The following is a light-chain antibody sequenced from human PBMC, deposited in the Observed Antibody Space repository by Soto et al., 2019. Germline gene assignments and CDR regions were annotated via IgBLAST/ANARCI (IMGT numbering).Light chain of an antibody. CDR2: WAS. CDR3: QQYYSTPLT. CDR1: QSVLSSSNNKNY. Sequence: DFVMTHSPDSLAVSLGERATINCKSSQSVLSSSNNKNYLAWYQREPGQPPKLLIYWASTRESGVPDRFSGSGSGTDFTLTISSLQAEDVAVYYCQQYYSTPLTFGGGTKVEIK. J-gene: IGKJ4*01. V-gene: IGKV4-1*01.